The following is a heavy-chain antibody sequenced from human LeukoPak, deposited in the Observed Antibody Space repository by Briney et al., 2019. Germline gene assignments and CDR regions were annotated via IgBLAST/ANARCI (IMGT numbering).Heavy chain of an antibody. Sequence: GESLKVSCKGSGYNFPNYWIGWVRQMPGKGLEWRGVIYPGDSDTRYSPSFQGQVTISADKSISTAHLQWSSLKASDTAMYYCARPGSGWSLDYWGQGTLVTVSS. D-gene: IGHD6-19*01. CDR1: GYNFPNYW. V-gene: IGHV5-51*01. CDR3: ARPGSGWSLDY. J-gene: IGHJ4*02. CDR2: IYPGDSDT.